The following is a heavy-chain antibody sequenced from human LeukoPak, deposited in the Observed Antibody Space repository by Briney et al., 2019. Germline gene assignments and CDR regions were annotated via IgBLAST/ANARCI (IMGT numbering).Heavy chain of an antibody. D-gene: IGHD6-13*01. Sequence: PSETLSLTCTVSGGSISSSGYYWSWIRQPPGKGLEWIGTIYYSGSAYYNPSLKTQVTISVDTSKNQFSLKLSSVTAADTAVYYCARIPNSSSWYRNWFDPWGQGTLVTVSS. J-gene: IGHJ5*02. CDR2: IYYSGSA. V-gene: IGHV4-39*01. CDR1: GGSISSSGYY. CDR3: ARIPNSSSWYRNWFDP.